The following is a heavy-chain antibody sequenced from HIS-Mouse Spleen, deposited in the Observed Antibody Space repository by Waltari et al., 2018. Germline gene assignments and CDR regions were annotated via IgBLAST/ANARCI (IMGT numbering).Heavy chain of an antibody. D-gene: IGHD6-19*01. J-gene: IGHJ4*02. CDR2: IDWYDDK. V-gene: IGHV2-70*15. CDR3: ARIAEGYTSGWYAFDY. Sequence: QVTLRESGPALVKPTQTLTLTCTFSGFSLSPSGMCVSWIRQPPGKALEWLARIDWYDDKYYSTSLKTRLTISKDTSKNQVVLTMTNMDPVDTATYYCARIAEGYTSGWYAFDYWGQGTLVTVSS. CDR1: GFSLSPSGMC.